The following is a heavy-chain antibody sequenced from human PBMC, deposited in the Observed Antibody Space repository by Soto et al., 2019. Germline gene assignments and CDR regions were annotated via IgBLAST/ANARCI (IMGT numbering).Heavy chain of an antibody. V-gene: IGHV3-23*01. CDR2: ISGSGGST. CDR3: AKYAAFGELLHGFDY. D-gene: IGHD3-10*01. CDR1: GFTFSSYA. Sequence: FLRLSCAASGFTFSSYAMSWVRQAPGKGLEWVSAISGSGGSTYYADSVKGRFTISRDNSKNTLYLQMNSLRAEDTAVYYCAKYAAFGELLHGFDYWGQGTLVTVSS. J-gene: IGHJ4*02.